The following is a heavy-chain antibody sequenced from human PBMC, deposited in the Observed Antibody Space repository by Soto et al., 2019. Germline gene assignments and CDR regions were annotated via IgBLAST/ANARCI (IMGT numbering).Heavy chain of an antibody. V-gene: IGHV4-39*01. CDR3: ARHPSDFWFDP. D-gene: IGHD2-21*02. CDR1: GGSISSSSYF. J-gene: IGHJ5*02. CDR2: IYYSGST. Sequence: SETLSLTCSVSGGSISSSSYFWGWIRQPPWKGLEWIGSIYYSGSTYYNPSLKSRVTVSVDTSKNQFSLKLSSVTAADTAVYYCARHPSDFWFDPWGQGTLVTVSS.